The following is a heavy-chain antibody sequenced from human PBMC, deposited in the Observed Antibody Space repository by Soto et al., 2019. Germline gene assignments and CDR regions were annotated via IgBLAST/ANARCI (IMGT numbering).Heavy chain of an antibody. CDR2: ISAYNVNT. Sequence: ASVNVSFKASCYTFTIYCIILLLQAPVQGLEGMGWISAYNVNTNYAQKLHGRVTMTTDTSTSTAYMELRSLRSDDTAVYYCAYTTRWYYFASWAHGPLVTXS. V-gene: IGHV1-18*04. J-gene: IGHJ4*01. D-gene: IGHD1-1*01. CDR3: AYTTRWYYFAS. CDR1: CYTFTIYC.